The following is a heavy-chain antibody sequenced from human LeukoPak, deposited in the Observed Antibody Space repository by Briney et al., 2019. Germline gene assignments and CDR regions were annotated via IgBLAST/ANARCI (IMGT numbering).Heavy chain of an antibody. CDR2: IYPGDSDT. D-gene: IGHD5-24*01. CDR3: ARPPRRDGYNPHWYFDL. V-gene: IGHV5-51*01. Sequence: GESLQISCKGSEYSFTSYWIGWVRQMPGKGLEWMGIIYPGDSDTRYSPSFPGQVTISADKSISTAYLQWSSLKASDTAMYYCARPPRRDGYNPHWYFDLWGRGTLVTVSS. CDR1: EYSFTSYW. J-gene: IGHJ2*01.